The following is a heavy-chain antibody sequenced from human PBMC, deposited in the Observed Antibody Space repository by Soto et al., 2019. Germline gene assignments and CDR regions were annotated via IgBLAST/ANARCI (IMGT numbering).Heavy chain of an antibody. CDR1: GFTFSSYA. Sequence: EVQLLESGGGLVQPGGSLRLSCAASGFTFSSYAMSWVRQAPGKGLEWVSAISGSGGSTYYADSVKGRFTISRDNSKNTLYLQMNSLRAEDTAVYYCAKEPRRLHFGDLPPLFDYWGQGTLVTVSS. CDR2: ISGSGGST. V-gene: IGHV3-23*01. CDR3: AKEPRRLHFGDLPPLFDY. D-gene: IGHD3-16*01. J-gene: IGHJ4*02.